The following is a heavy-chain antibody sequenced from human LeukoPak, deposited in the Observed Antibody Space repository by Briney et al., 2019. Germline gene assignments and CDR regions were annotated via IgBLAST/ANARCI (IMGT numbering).Heavy chain of an antibody. CDR1: GFTFSSYA. J-gene: IGHJ5*02. Sequence: PGGSLRLSCAASGFTFSSYAMSWVRQAPGKGLEWVSAISGRGGSTYYAGSVKGRFTISRDNSKTTLYLQMNSLRAEDTAVYYCAKRRDYGSGRGNWFDPWGQGTLVTVSS. CDR3: AKRRDYGSGRGNWFDP. D-gene: IGHD3-10*01. CDR2: ISGRGGST. V-gene: IGHV3-23*01.